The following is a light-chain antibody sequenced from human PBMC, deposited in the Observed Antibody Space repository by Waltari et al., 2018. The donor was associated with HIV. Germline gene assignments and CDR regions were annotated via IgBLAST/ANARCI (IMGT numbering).Light chain of an antibody. Sequence: ENVLTQSPGTLSLSPGERAALSCRASQSVRSSYVAWYQQKPGQAPRLVIYGASSRATGIPDRFSGSGSGTDFTLTISRLEPEDFAVYYCQHYGSSRWTFGQGTKVEIK. CDR3: QHYGSSRWT. J-gene: IGKJ1*01. CDR2: GAS. V-gene: IGKV3-20*01. CDR1: QSVRSSY.